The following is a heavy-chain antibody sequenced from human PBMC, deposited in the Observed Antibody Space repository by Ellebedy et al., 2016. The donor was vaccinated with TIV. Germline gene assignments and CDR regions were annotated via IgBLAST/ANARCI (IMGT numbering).Heavy chain of an antibody. Sequence: SETLSLXXAVYGGSFSGYYWSWIRQPPGKGLEWIGEINHSGSTNYNPSLKSRVTISVDTSKNQFSLKLSSVTAADTAVYYCARPGYGGNPGAFDYWGQGTLVTVSS. CDR1: GGSFSGYY. V-gene: IGHV4-34*01. J-gene: IGHJ4*02. CDR2: INHSGST. D-gene: IGHD4-23*01. CDR3: ARPGYGGNPGAFDY.